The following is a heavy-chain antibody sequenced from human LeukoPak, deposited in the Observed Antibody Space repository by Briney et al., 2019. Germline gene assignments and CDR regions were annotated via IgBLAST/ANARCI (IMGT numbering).Heavy chain of an antibody. J-gene: IGHJ3*02. Sequence: GGSLRLSCAASGFTVSSNYLSWVRQAPGKGLEWVSTVYTGGSTYYTDSAKGRFTISRDNSKNTLYLQMNSLRAEDTAVYYCARPLDWGRAFDIWGQGTMVTVSS. D-gene: IGHD3-9*01. CDR1: GFTVSSNY. CDR2: VYTGGST. CDR3: ARPLDWGRAFDI. V-gene: IGHV3-66*04.